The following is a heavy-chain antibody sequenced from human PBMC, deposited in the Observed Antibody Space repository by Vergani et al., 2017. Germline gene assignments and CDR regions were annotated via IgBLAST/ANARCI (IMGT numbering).Heavy chain of an antibody. V-gene: IGHV4-59*01. D-gene: IGHD3-10*01. J-gene: IGHJ5*02. Sequence: QVRLQESGPGLVKPSKTLSLTCSVSGGSMSGYYWSWIRQPPGKELEWIGYMYHSGSTNYNPSLETRVTISGDTSKNQFSLKLNSVTAADTAVYYCGRVADFYGLGSRLLDLWGQGILVTVSS. CDR1: GGSMSGYY. CDR2: MYHSGST. CDR3: GRVADFYGLGSRLLDL.